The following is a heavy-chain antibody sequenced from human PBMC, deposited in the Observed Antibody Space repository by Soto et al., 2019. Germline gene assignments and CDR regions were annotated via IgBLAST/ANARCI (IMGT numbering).Heavy chain of an antibody. J-gene: IGHJ5*02. CDR2: ISYDRSNK. D-gene: IGHD2-2*01. Sequence: PGGSLRLSCAASGFTFSSYGMHWVRQAPGKGLEWVAVISYDRSNKYYADSVKGRFTISRDNSKDTLYLQMNSLRAEDTAVYYCAKDNCISTSCYRLYNWFDPWGQGTLVTVSS. CDR1: GFTFSSYG. V-gene: IGHV3-30*18. CDR3: AKDNCISTSCYRLYNWFDP.